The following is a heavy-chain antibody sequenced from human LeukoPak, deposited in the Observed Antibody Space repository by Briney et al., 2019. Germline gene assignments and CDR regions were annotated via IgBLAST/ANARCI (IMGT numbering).Heavy chain of an antibody. V-gene: IGHV4-34*01. D-gene: IGHD3-10*01. CDR2: INHSGST. CDR3: ARGSYYGSGSYYRIDY. J-gene: IGHJ4*02. Sequence: SETLSLTCAVYGGAFSGYYWSWIRQPPGKGLEWIGEINHSGSTNYNPSLKSRVTISVDTSKNQFSLKLSSVTAADTAVYYCARGSYYGSGSYYRIDYWGQGILVTVSS. CDR1: GGAFSGYY.